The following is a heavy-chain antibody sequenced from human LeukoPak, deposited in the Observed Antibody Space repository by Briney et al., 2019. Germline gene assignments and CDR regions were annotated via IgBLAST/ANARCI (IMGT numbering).Heavy chain of an antibody. Sequence: SETLSLTCTVSGGSISSSSYYWGWFRQPPGKGLEWIGSIYYSGSTYYNPSLKSRVTISVDTSKNQFSLKLSSVTAADTAVYYCARVRGSSGSYEYYHYMDVWGKGTTVTISS. D-gene: IGHD1-26*01. CDR1: GGSISSSSYY. V-gene: IGHV4-39*07. CDR3: ARVRGSSGSYEYYHYMDV. J-gene: IGHJ6*03. CDR2: IYYSGST.